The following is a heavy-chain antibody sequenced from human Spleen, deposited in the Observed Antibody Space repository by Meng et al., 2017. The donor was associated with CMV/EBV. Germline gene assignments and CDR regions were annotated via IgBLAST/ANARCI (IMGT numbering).Heavy chain of an antibody. Sequence: SGFTFSIFAMNWVRQAPGKGLEWVSSISGSGGSTNYADSVKGRFTISRDNSKNTLFLQMNSLRAEDTAVYYCAKQSAYYDTVGLIYHWGQGTLVTVSS. J-gene: IGHJ5*02. CDR1: GFTFSIFA. V-gene: IGHV3-23*01. CDR3: AKQSAYYDTVGLIYH. D-gene: IGHD3-22*01. CDR2: ISGSGGST.